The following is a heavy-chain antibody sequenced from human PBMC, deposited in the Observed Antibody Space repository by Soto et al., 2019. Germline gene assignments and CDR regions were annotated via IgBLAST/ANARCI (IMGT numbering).Heavy chain of an antibody. CDR3: ARSQGSSTSLEIYYYYYYGMDV. V-gene: IGHV1-69*01. CDR1: GGTFSSYA. CDR2: IIPISGTA. Sequence: QVQLVQSGAEVKKPGSSVKVSCKASGGTFSSYAISWVRQAPGQGLEWMGGIIPISGTANYAQKFQGRVTITAVDSTSTAYMELSSLRSEATAVYYWARSQGSSTSLEIYYYYYYGMDVWGQGTTVTVSS. J-gene: IGHJ6*02. D-gene: IGHD2-2*01.